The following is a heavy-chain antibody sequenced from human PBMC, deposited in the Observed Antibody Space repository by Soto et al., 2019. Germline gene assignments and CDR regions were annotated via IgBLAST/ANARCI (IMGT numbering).Heavy chain of an antibody. CDR3: ARGEVIVVVVAATFDY. J-gene: IGHJ4*02. CDR2: ISYDGSNK. V-gene: IGHV3-30-3*01. D-gene: IGHD2-15*01. CDR1: GFTFSSYA. Sequence: GGSLRLSCAASGFTFSSYAMHWVRQAPGKGLEWVAVISYDGSNKYYADSVKGRFTISRDNSKNTLYLQMNSLRAEDTAVYYCARGEVIVVVVAATFDYWGQGTLVTVSS.